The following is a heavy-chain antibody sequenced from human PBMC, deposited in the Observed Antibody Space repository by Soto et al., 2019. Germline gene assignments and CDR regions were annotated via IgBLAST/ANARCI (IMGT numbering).Heavy chain of an antibody. CDR2: IYWNDDK. D-gene: IGHD3-22*01. CDR1: GFLLSTSGVG. J-gene: IGHJ4*02. Sequence: QITLKESGPTLVKPTQTLTLTCTFSGFLLSTSGVGVGWIRQPPGKALEWLALIYWNDDKRYSPSLKSRLTITKDTSKNQVVLTMTNMDPVDTATYYCAHGAVITYYFDYWGQGTLVTVSS. CDR3: AHGAVITYYFDY. V-gene: IGHV2-5*01.